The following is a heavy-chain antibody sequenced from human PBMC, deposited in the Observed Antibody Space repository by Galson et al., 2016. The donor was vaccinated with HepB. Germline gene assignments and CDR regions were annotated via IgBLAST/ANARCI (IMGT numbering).Heavy chain of an antibody. CDR3: TKWRRRSGCGPAGFDY. J-gene: IGHJ4*02. CDR1: GFTFTNYA. V-gene: IGHV3-23*01. D-gene: IGHD3-22*01. CDR2: IIPSGGST. Sequence: SLRLSCAASGFTFTNYAMNWVRQAPGKGLEWVSGIIPSGGSTYYADSVKGRCTIARDKSKNTLDMQMNSLRAEDTALYYCTKWRRRSGCGPAGFDYWGQGTLVTVSS.